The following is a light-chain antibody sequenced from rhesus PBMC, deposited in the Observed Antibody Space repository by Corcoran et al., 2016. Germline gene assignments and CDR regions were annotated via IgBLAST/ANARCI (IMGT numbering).Light chain of an antibody. CDR2: AAS. Sequence: DIQMTQSPSSLSASVGDRVTITCQASQGSSSWLAWYQQKPGKAPKLLNYAASSLQRGVPSRSSGSGSGTDFTLTISSLQPEYFATFYCQQHNSYPPSFGQGTKVEIK. V-gene: IGKV1-33*02. CDR3: QQHNSYPPS. J-gene: IGKJ2*01. CDR1: QGSSSW.